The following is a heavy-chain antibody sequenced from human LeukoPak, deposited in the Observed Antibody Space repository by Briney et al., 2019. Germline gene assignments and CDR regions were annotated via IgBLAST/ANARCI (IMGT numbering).Heavy chain of an antibody. V-gene: IGHV4-34*01. Sequence: SETLSLTCVVYGGSLSGYYCSWIRQPQGKVLEWIEEIDHSGTTNYNPSLKSRVTISIDTTKKQVSLTLTSMTAADTAVYYCARVPLYDFVYGYFDTWGQGTRVTVSS. D-gene: IGHD3-3*01. CDR2: IDHSGTT. CDR3: ARVPLYDFVYGYFDT. CDR1: GGSLSGYY. J-gene: IGHJ4*02.